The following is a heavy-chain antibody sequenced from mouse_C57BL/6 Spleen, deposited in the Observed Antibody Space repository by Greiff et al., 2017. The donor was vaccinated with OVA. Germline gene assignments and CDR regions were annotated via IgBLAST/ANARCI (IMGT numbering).Heavy chain of an antibody. V-gene: IGHV5-9-1*02. Sequence: EVQLVESGEGLVKPGGSLKLSCAASGFTFSSYAMSWVRQSPEKRLEWVAYISSGGDYIYYADTVKGRFTISRDNARNTLYLQMSSLKSEDTAMYYCTRVGVSNAMDYWGQGTSVTVSS. J-gene: IGHJ4*01. D-gene: IGHD1-1*01. CDR1: GFTFSSYA. CDR2: ISSGGDYI. CDR3: TRVGVSNAMDY.